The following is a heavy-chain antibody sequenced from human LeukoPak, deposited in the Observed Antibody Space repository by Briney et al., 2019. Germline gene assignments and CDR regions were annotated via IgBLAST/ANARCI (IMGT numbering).Heavy chain of an antibody. CDR3: ASSFPRRDDYISNYFDY. CDR1: GFTFSTYS. D-gene: IGHD5-24*01. CDR2: ISSSGTYI. Sequence: GGSLRLSCAASGFTFSTYSMNWVRQAPGRGLEWVSSISSSGTYICYADSMRGRFTISRDNSKNSLYLQMNSLRAEDTAVYYCASSFPRRDDYISNYFDYWGQGTLVTVSS. V-gene: IGHV3-21*01. J-gene: IGHJ4*02.